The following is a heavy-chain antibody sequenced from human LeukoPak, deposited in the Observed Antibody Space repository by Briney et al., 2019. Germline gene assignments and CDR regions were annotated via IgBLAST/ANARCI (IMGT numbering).Heavy chain of an antibody. J-gene: IGHJ4*02. V-gene: IGHV3-74*01. CDR2: INSDGSTT. Sequence: GGSLRLSCAASGFTFSTYFMHWVRQAPGEGLVWVSRINSDGSTTSLADSVKGRFTISRDNAKNTLYLQMDSLRAEDTAVYFCARGVHYGSDYWGQGTLVTVSS. CDR3: ARGVHYGSDY. D-gene: IGHD4-17*01. CDR1: GFTFSTYF.